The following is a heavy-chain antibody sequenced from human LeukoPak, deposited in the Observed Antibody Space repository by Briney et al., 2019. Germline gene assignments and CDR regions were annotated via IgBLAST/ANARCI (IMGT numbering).Heavy chain of an antibody. J-gene: IGHJ4*02. CDR2: IYSGGST. CDR1: GFTVSSNY. CDR3: ARDFCSAGSCYPDN. D-gene: IGHD2-15*01. Sequence: PGGSLRLSCAASGFTVSSNYMSWVRPAPGEGLEWVSVIYSGGSTYYADSVKGRFTISRDNSKNTLYLQMNSLRVEDTAVYYCARDFCSAGSCYPDNWGQGTLVTVSS. V-gene: IGHV3-66*01.